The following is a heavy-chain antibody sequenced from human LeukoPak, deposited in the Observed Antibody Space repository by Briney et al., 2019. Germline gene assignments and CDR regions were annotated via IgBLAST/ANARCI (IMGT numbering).Heavy chain of an antibody. CDR1: GFTFTHAW. D-gene: IGHD4/OR15-4a*01. J-gene: IGHJ4*02. V-gene: IGHV3-15*01. CDR2: IRGISDGGTI. Sequence: PGGSLRLSCAASGFTFTHAWMGWVRQAPGKGLEWVGRIRGISDGGTIDYTAAVQGRFTISRDNSKNTLYLQMNSLRADDTAVYYCARRAGAYSHPYDYWGQGTLVTVSS. CDR3: ARRAGAYSHPYDY.